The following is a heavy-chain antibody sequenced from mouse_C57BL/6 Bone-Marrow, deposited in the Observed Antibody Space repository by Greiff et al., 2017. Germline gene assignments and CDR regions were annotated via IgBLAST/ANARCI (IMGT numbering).Heavy chain of an antibody. CDR1: GFNIKDDY. CDR3: TTFYYGSSYAY. V-gene: IGHV14-4*01. J-gene: IGHJ3*01. D-gene: IGHD1-1*01. Sequence: EVQLQQSGAELVRPGASVKLSCTASGFNIKDDYMPWVKQRPEQGLEWIGWIDPENGDTDYASKFQGKATITADTSSNTAYLQLSSLTSEDTAVYYCTTFYYGSSYAYWGQGTLVTVSA. CDR2: IDPENGDT.